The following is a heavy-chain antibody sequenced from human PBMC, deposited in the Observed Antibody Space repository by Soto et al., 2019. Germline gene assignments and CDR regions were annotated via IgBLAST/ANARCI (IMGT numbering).Heavy chain of an antibody. D-gene: IGHD6-13*01. Sequence: ASVKVSCKASGYTFTSYDINWVRQATGQGLEWMGWMNPNSGNTGYAQKNQGRVNMTRNTSISTAYIELSSLRSEDTAEYYCARERSAAGTGWFDPWGQGTLVTVSS. V-gene: IGHV1-8*01. CDR3: ARERSAAGTGWFDP. J-gene: IGHJ5*02. CDR2: MNPNSGNT. CDR1: GYTFTSYD.